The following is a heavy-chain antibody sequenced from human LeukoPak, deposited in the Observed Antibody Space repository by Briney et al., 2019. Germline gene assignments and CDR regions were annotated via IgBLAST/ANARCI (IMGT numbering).Heavy chain of an antibody. Sequence: SETLSLTCTVSGGSISSYYWSWIRQPPGKGLEWIGYIYYSGSTYYNPSLESRVTISGDRSKNQFSLKLSSVTAADTAVYYCARAATSHYFDYWGPGTLVTVSS. J-gene: IGHJ4*02. CDR2: IYYSGST. V-gene: IGHV4-59*12. CDR1: GGSISSYY. CDR3: ARAATSHYFDY.